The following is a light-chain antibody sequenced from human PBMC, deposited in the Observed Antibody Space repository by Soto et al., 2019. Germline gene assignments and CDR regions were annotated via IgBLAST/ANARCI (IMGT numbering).Light chain of an antibody. CDR3: SSYGGINAVV. V-gene: IGLV2-8*01. CDR2: EVS. CDR1: SSDVGGYNY. J-gene: IGLJ2*01. Sequence: QSALTQPPSASGAPGQSVTISCTGSSSDVGGYNYVSWYQQHPGKAPKLMIYEVSKRPSGVPDRLSGSKSGNTASLTVSGLQDDDEADYYCSSYGGINAVVFGGGTKLTVL.